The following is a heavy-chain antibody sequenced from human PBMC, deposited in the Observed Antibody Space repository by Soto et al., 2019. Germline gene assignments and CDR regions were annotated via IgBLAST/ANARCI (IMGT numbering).Heavy chain of an antibody. Sequence: GGSLRLSCAASGFTVSSNYMSWVRQAPGKGLEWVSVIYSCGSTYYADSVKGRFTISRDNSKNTLYLQMNSLRAEDTAVYYCAVDGMDPITNSCLRFRPGESNWFDPWGQGTLVTVSS. V-gene: IGHV3-66*03. CDR3: AVDGMDPITNSCLRFRPGESNWFDP. CDR2: IYSCGST. J-gene: IGHJ5*02. CDR1: GFTVSSNY. D-gene: IGHD2-2*01.